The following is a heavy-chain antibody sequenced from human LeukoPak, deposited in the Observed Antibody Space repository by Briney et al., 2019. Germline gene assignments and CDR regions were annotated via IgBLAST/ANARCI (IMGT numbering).Heavy chain of an antibody. V-gene: IGHV5-51*01. CDR1: GYSFTSYW. Sequence: GESLKISCKGSGYSFTSYWIGWVRQMPGKGLEWMGIIYPGDSDTRYSPSFQGQVTISADKSISTAYLQWSSLKASDTAMYYCASSYSRTSSSIYLYYFDYWGQGTLAAVSS. J-gene: IGHJ4*02. CDR3: ASSYSRTSSSIYLYYFDY. CDR2: IYPGDSDT. D-gene: IGHD6-6*01.